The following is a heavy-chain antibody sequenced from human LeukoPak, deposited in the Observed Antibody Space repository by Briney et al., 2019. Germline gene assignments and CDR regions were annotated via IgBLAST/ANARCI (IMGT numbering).Heavy chain of an antibody. Sequence: SVNVSCKASGGTFSSYAISWVRQAPGQGLEWMGGIIPIFGTANYAQKFQGRVTITADESTSTAYMELSSLRSEDTAVYYCARGQDIVVVPAANRVNYYYGMDVWGKGTTVTVSS. D-gene: IGHD2-2*01. V-gene: IGHV1-69*13. CDR2: IIPIFGTA. CDR3: ARGQDIVVVPAANRVNYYYGMDV. J-gene: IGHJ6*04. CDR1: GGTFSSYA.